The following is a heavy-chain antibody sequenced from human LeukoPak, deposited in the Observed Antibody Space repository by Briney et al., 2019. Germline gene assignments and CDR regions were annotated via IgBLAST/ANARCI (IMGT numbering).Heavy chain of an antibody. Sequence: GGSLRLSCAASGFTFSSYWMQWVRQAPGKGLVWVSRLNNDGSSTTYADSVKGRFTISRDNAKNTVYLQMNSLRAEDTAVYYCTRLDVYGDSSPFRGQGTLVTVSS. V-gene: IGHV3-74*01. CDR3: TRLDVYGDSSPF. D-gene: IGHD4-17*01. J-gene: IGHJ4*02. CDR1: GFTFSSYW. CDR2: LNNDGSST.